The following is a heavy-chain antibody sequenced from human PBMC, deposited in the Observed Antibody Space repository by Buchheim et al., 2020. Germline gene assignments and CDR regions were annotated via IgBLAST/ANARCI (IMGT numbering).Heavy chain of an antibody. J-gene: IGHJ5*02. CDR1: GFTFSSYG. Sequence: QVQLVESGGGVVQPGRSLRLSCAASGFTFSSYGMHWVRQAPGKGLEWVAVISYDGSNKYYADSVKGRFTISRDNSKNTLYLQMNSLGAEDTAVYYCAKGPRRIQLWLVWFDLWGQGTL. V-gene: IGHV3-30*18. CDR3: AKGPRRIQLWLVWFDL. CDR2: ISYDGSNK. D-gene: IGHD5-18*01.